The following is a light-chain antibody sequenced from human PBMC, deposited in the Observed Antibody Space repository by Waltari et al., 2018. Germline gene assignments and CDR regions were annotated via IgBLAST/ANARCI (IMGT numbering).Light chain of an antibody. Sequence: SSELTQPPSVSVSPGQTASIPCSADALPKPYGYWYQQKPGQAPVLVIYKDTERPSGIPERFSGSSSGTTVTLTISGVQAEDEADYYCQSADSSGTYVVFGAGTKLTVL. CDR3: QSADSSGTYVV. CDR2: KDT. J-gene: IGLJ2*01. CDR1: ALPKPY. V-gene: IGLV3-25*03.